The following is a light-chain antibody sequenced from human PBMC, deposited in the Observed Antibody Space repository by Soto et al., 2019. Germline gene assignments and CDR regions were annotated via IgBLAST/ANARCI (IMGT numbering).Light chain of an antibody. J-gene: IGKJ1*01. V-gene: IGKV3-20*01. CDR1: QSVSSSY. CDR2: GAS. Sequence: ILLTQSPATLSLSPGERATLSCSASQSVSSSYLAWYQQKPGQAPRLLIYGASSRATGIPDRFSGSGSGTDFTLTISRLEPEDFAVYYCQQYGSSPRTFGQGTKVDIK. CDR3: QQYGSSPRT.